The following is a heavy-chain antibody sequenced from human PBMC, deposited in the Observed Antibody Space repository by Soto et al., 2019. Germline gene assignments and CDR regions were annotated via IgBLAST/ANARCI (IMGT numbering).Heavy chain of an antibody. CDR2: INGDGSEK. J-gene: IGHJ4*02. V-gene: IGHV3-7*01. Sequence: EVQMVESGGGLVQPGGSLRLSCAASGFTFSSYWMYWVRQAPGKGLDWVANINGDGSEKNYVDSVKGRFTTSRDNAKTSLYLQMNSLRVEDTAVYYCASSPRRGQGTLVTVSS. CDR3: ASSPR. CDR1: GFTFSSYW.